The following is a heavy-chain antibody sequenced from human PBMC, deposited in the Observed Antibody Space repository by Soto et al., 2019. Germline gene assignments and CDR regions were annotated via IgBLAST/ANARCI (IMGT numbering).Heavy chain of an antibody. V-gene: IGHV3-48*01. CDR3: ARRTWSGYYLVDYYYYMDV. Sequence: EVQLVESGGGLVQPGGSLRLSCAASGFTFSSYSMNWVRQAPGKGLEWVSYISGSSSTIYYADSVKGRFTISRDNAKNSLYLQMNSLRAEDTAVYYCARRTWSGYYLVDYYYYMDVWGKGTTVTVSS. CDR2: ISGSSSTI. CDR1: GFTFSSYS. D-gene: IGHD3-3*01. J-gene: IGHJ6*03.